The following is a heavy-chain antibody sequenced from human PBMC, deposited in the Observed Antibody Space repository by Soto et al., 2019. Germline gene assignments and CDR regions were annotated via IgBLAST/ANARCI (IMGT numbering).Heavy chain of an antibody. CDR3: ARLQWRGGGGDY. J-gene: IGHJ4*02. CDR2: IYYSGST. D-gene: IGHD6-19*01. CDR1: GGSISSSSYY. V-gene: IGHV4-39*01. Sequence: QLQLQESGPGLVKPSETLSLTCTVSGGSISSSSYYWGWIRQPPGKGLEWIGSIYYSGSTYYNPSLKSRVTISVDTSKTQCPLKLSSVSAADTAVYYCARLQWRGGGGDYWGQGTLVTVSS.